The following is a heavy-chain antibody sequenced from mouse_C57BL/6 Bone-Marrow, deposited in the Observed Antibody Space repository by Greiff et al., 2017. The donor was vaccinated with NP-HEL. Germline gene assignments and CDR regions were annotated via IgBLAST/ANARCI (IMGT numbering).Heavy chain of an antibody. CDR3: TRAPLTGSLAY. D-gene: IGHD4-1*01. CDR2: ISSGGDYI. CDR1: GFTFSSYA. J-gene: IGHJ3*01. V-gene: IGHV5-9-1*02. Sequence: EVMLVASGEGLVKPGGSLKLSCAASGFTFSSYAMSWVRQTPEKRLAWVAYISSGGDYIYYADTVKGRFTISRDNARNTLYLQMSSLKSEDTAMYYCTRAPLTGSLAYWGQGTLVTVSA.